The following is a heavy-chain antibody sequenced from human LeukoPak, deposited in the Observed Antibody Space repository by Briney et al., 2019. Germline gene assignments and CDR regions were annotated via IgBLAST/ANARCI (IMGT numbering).Heavy chain of an antibody. CDR1: GFTFSSYG. Sequence: PGGSLRLSCAASGFTFSSYGMHWVRQAPGKGLEWVAFIRYDGSNKYYADSVKGRFTISRDNSKNTLYLQMNSLRAEDTAVYYCARDSYYDILTGYEGEPYWGQGTLVTVSS. CDR3: ARDSYYDILTGYEGEPY. D-gene: IGHD3-9*01. J-gene: IGHJ4*02. V-gene: IGHV3-30*02. CDR2: IRYDGSNK.